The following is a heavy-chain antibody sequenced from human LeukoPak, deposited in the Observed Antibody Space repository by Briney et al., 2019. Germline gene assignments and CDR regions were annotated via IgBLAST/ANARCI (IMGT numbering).Heavy chain of an antibody. V-gene: IGHV3-30*02. J-gene: IGHJ4*02. CDR2: IWYDGSNK. Sequence: GGSLRLSCAASGFTFSSYGMHWVRQAPGKGLEWVAVIWYDGSNKYYADSVKGRFTISRDNSKNTLYLQMNSLRAEDTAVYYCAKDRWRGSNYFDYRGQGTLVTVSS. CDR1: GFTFSSYG. CDR3: AKDRWRGSNYFDY. D-gene: IGHD4-23*01.